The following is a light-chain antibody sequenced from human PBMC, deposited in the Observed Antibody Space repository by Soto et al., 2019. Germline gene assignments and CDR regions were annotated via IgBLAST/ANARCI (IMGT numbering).Light chain of an antibody. CDR1: SSDVGGYNY. J-gene: IGLJ2*01. CDR2: DVS. CDR3: SSYTSSSTLG. Sequence: QSALTQPASVSGSPGQSITISCTGTSSDVGGYNYVSWYQQHPGKAPKLMIYDVSNRPSGVSNLFSGSKSGNTASLTISGLQAADEADYYCSSYTSSSTLGFGGGTQLTVL. V-gene: IGLV2-14*01.